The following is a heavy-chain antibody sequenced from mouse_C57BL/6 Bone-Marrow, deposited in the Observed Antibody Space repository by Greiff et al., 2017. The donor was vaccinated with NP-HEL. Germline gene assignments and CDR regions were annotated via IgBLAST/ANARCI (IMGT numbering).Heavy chain of an antibody. CDR1: GFTFTDYG. D-gene: IGHD1-2*01. CDR3: ARITTARGFAY. CDR2: ISSGSSTI. V-gene: IGHV5-17*01. Sequence: EVKLMESGGGLVKPGGSLKLSCAASGFTFTDYGMHWVRQAPEKGLEWVAYISSGSSTIYYADTVKGRFTISRDNAKNTLFLQMTSLRSEDTAMYYCARITTARGFAYWGQGTLVTVSA. J-gene: IGHJ3*01.